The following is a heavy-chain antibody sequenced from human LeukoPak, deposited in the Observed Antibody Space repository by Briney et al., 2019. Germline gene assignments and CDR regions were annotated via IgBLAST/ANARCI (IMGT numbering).Heavy chain of an antibody. CDR1: GFTFSSYA. CDR3: ARDWSSKYPFYYGMDV. J-gene: IGHJ6*02. CDR2: IWYDGSSK. V-gene: IGHV3-33*01. D-gene: IGHD4-11*01. Sequence: PGGSLRLSCAASGFTFSSYAMHWVRQAPGKGLQWVAVIWYDGSSKYYADSVKGRFTISRDNSKNTLYLQMNSLRAEDTAVYYCARDWSSKYPFYYGMDVWGQGTTVTVSS.